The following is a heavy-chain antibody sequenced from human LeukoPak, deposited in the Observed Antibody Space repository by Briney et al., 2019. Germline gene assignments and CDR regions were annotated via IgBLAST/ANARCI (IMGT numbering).Heavy chain of an antibody. D-gene: IGHD3-10*01. J-gene: IGHJ4*02. CDR2: ISGSGGGT. CDR1: GFTFGTYA. Sequence: GGPLRLSCVASGFTFGTYAMNWVRQAPGKGLEWVSGISGSGGGTYYGDSVKGRFTISRDNSKNTVYLQMDNLRADDTAVYYCAKGGGSGSYYIFDFWGQGTLVTVSS. CDR3: AKGGGSGSYYIFDF. V-gene: IGHV3-23*01.